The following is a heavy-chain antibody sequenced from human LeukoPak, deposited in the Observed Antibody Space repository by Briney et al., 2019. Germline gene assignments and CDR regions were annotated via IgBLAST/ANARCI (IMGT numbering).Heavy chain of an antibody. J-gene: IGHJ4*02. Sequence: PGRSLRLSCAASGFTFSSYGMHWVRQAPGKGLEWVAVIWYDGSNKYYADSVKGRFTISRDNSKNTLYLQMNSLRAEDTAVYYCARDGEKETDYFDYWGQGTLVTVSS. CDR3: ARDGEKETDYFDY. V-gene: IGHV3-33*01. D-gene: IGHD3-10*01. CDR1: GFTFSSYG. CDR2: IWYDGSNK.